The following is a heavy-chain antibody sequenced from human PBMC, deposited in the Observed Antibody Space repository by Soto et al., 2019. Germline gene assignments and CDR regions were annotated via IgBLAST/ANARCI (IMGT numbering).Heavy chain of an antibody. CDR1: GFTFTSSA. D-gene: IGHD5-12*01. CDR3: AAGERWLQLWENYYYGMDV. J-gene: IGHJ6*02. Sequence: QMQLVQSGPEVKKPGTSVKVSCKASGFTFTSSAVQWVRQARGQRLEWIGWIVVGSGNTNYAQKFQERVTITRDMSTSTAYMELSSLRSEDTAVYYCAAGERWLQLWENYYYGMDVWGQGTTVTVSS. CDR2: IVVGSGNT. V-gene: IGHV1-58*01.